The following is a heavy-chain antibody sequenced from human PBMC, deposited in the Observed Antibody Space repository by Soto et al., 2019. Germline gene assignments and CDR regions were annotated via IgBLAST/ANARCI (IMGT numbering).Heavy chain of an antibody. J-gene: IGHJ5*02. D-gene: IGHD3-16*01. Sequence: KPSETVPLTGMLADGSISGDHWSWIRQPPGKGLEWIGYIYYSGSTNYNPSLKGRVTISVDTSKNQFSLKLSSVTAADTAVYYCARGDNWFDPWGQGTLVTVSS. CDR2: IYYSGST. V-gene: IGHV4-59*01. CDR1: DGSISGDH. CDR3: ARGDNWFDP.